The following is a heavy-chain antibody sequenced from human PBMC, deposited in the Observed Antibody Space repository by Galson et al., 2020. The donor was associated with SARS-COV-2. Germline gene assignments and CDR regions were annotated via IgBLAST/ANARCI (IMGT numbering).Heavy chain of an antibody. CDR3: ARGSGVRYDFWSGYYTGSGNWFDP. D-gene: IGHD3-3*01. V-gene: IGHV4-34*01. Sequence: SETLSLTCAVYGGSFSGYYWSWIRQPPGKGLEWIGEINHSGSTNYNPSLKSRVTISVDTSKNQFSLKLSSVTAADTAVYYCARGSGVRYDFWSGYYTGSGNWFDPWGQGTLVTVSS. CDR2: INHSGST. CDR1: GGSFSGYY. J-gene: IGHJ5*02.